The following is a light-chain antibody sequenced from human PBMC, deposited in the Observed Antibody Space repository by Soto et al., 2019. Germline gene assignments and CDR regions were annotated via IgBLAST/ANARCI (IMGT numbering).Light chain of an antibody. V-gene: IGLV2-14*03. J-gene: IGLJ1*01. CDR1: SSDVVGYNN. CDR2: DVS. CDR3: GSYTTSNTRQIV. Sequence: LKKPASGSGFPLLCSNISCTGKSSDVVGYNNVSWYQHHPGKAPKLITYDVSNRPSGVSNPFSGSKSGNTASLTISGLQPEDEADYYCGSYTTSNTRQIVFGTGTKVTV.